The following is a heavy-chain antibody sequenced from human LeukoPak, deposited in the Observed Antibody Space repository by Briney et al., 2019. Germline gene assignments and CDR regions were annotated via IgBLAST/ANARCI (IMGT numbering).Heavy chain of an antibody. V-gene: IGHV4-4*02. D-gene: IGHD3-3*01. CDR3: ARCPLRDYYYYYMDV. CDR2: IYYSGTT. CDR1: GGSISSSNW. J-gene: IGHJ6*03. Sequence: SETLSLTCAVSGGSISSSNWWTWVRQPPGKGLQWIGEIYYSGTTNYNPSLKSRVTISVDRSKNQFSLKLSSVTAADTAVYYCARCPLRDYYYYYMDVWGKGTTVTISS.